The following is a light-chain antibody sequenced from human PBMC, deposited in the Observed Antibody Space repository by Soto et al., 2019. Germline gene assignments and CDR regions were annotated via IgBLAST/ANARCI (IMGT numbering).Light chain of an antibody. Sequence: QSALTQPPPASGSPGQSGAISCTGTSSDVGAYNYVAWYQQHPGKVPKLMIYEVSKRPSGVPDRFSGSKSGNTASLTVSGLQADDEADYYCSSYAGSDVFVFGTGTKVTVL. CDR1: SSDVGAYNY. J-gene: IGLJ1*01. CDR2: EVS. V-gene: IGLV2-8*01. CDR3: SSYAGSDVFV.